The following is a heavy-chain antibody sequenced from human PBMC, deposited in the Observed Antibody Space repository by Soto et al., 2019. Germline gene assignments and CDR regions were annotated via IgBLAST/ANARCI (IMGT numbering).Heavy chain of an antibody. V-gene: IGHV4-30-2*01. Sequence: PSETLSLTCAVSGGSISSGGYSWSWVRQPPGKGLEWIGYIYHSGSTYYNPSLKSRVTISVDRSKNQFSLKLSSVTAADTAVYYCSIWWMYAPRYVPCCQAPLASVS. J-gene: IGHJ5*02. CDR1: GGSISSGGYS. D-gene: IGHD2-8*01. CDR2: IYHSGST. CDR3: SIWWMYAPRYVP.